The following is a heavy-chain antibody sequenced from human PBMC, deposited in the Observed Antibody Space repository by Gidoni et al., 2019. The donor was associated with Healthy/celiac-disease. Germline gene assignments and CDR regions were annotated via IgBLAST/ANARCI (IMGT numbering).Heavy chain of an antibody. CDR1: GGSISSSSYY. J-gene: IGHJ5*02. V-gene: IGHV4-39*01. Sequence: QLQLQESGPGLVKPSETLSLTCTVSGGSISSSSYYWGWIRQPPGKGLEWIGSIYYSGITYYNPSLKSRVTISVDTSKNQFSLKLSSVTAADTAVYYCARHSSSSTRYVWDWFDPWGQGTLVTVSS. CDR2: IYYSGIT. D-gene: IGHD6-6*01. CDR3: ARHSSSSTRYVWDWFDP.